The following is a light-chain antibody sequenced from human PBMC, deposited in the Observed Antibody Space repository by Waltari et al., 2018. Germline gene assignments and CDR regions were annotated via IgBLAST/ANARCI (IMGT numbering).Light chain of an antibody. V-gene: IGKV1-39*01. CDR3: QQTYITPPHS. J-gene: IGKJ2*03. CDR1: HDIGTY. Sequence: DIQMTQSPSSLSASVGARVTITCRASHDIGTYLNWYQHKPGKAPKLRIYSASTLQSGVPPRFSGSGSGTDYTLTIFDLQPEDFATYYSQQTYITPPHSFGQGTKLEI. CDR2: SAS.